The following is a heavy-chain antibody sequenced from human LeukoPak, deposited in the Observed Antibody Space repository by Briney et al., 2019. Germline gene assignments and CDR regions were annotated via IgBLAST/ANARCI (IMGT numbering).Heavy chain of an antibody. D-gene: IGHD2-15*01. CDR2: IHYSGST. V-gene: IGHV4-59*08. Sequence: PSETLSLTCTVSDGSINNYYWTWIRQPPGKGLEWIGCIHYSGSTNYNPSLKSRVTISIGTSKNQFSLKLSSVTAADTAVYYCARHLRQGDCSGGSCYVTYYYYMDVWGKGTTVTVSS. CDR3: ARHLRQGDCSGGSCYVTYYYYMDV. J-gene: IGHJ6*03. CDR1: DGSINNYY.